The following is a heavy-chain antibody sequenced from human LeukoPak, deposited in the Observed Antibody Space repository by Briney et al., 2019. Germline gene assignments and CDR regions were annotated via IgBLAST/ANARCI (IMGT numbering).Heavy chain of an antibody. Sequence: TGGSLRLSCAASGFTFSSYEMNWVRQAPGKGLEWVSYISSSGSTIYYADSLKGRFTISRDNAKNSLYLQMNSLRAEDTAVYYCARGGPRDGYDYWGQGTLVTVSS. J-gene: IGHJ4*02. V-gene: IGHV3-48*03. CDR1: GFTFSSYE. CDR3: ARGGPRDGYDY. CDR2: ISSSGSTI. D-gene: IGHD5-18*01.